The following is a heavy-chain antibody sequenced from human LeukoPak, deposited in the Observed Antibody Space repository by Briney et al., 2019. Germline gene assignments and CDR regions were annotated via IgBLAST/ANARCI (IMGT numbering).Heavy chain of an antibody. CDR2: IYYSGSP. Sequence: SQTLSLTCTVSGGSISSGAFYWSWIRQHPGKGLEWIGHIYYSGSPYYNPSLKSRVTISVDTSKNQLSLRLTSVTAADTAVYYCARDRLDCSGGTCFPGFFQDWGQGTLVTVSS. D-gene: IGHD2-15*01. J-gene: IGHJ1*01. CDR3: ARDRLDCSGGTCFPGFFQD. CDR1: GGSISSGAFY. V-gene: IGHV4-31*03.